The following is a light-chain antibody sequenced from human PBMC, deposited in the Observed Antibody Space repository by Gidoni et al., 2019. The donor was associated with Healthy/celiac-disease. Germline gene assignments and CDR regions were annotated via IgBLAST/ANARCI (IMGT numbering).Light chain of an antibody. CDR3: QQCDNPLFT. V-gene: IGKV1-33*01. J-gene: IGKJ3*01. CDR2: DES. Sequence: DIQMTQSPSSLSASVGDRVTITCQASQDISNYLNWYQQKPGKAPKLLIYDESNLETGVPSRFSGSGSGTDFTFTISSLQPEDIATYYCQQCDNPLFTFGPXTKVDIK. CDR1: QDISNY.